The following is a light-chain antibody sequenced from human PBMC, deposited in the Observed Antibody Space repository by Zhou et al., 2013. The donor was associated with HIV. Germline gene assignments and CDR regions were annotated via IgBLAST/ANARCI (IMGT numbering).Light chain of an antibody. Sequence: EIVLTQSPATLSLSPGDRATLSCRASQSVTTYAAWYQQRPGQAPRLLIYAASNRATGIPDRFSGSGSETDFTLTISGLEPEDFAVYYCQQYGTSRGTFGQGTRLEIK. CDR3: QQYGTSRGT. CDR1: QSVTTY. J-gene: IGKJ5*01. CDR2: AAS. V-gene: IGKV3-20*01.